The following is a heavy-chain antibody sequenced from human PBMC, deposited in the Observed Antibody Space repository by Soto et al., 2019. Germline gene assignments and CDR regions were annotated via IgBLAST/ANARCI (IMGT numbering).Heavy chain of an antibody. CDR3: ARAGAYNWNYDY. V-gene: IGHV1-18*01. J-gene: IGHJ4*02. CDR2: ISAYNGNT. Sequence: QVQLVQSGAAVKKPGASVKVSCKASGYTFTSYGISWVRQAPGQVPEWMGWISAYNGNTNYAQKLQGRVTMTTDTSTSTAYMEMRSLRFDDAAVYYCARAGAYNWNYDYWGQGTLVTVSS. D-gene: IGHD1-7*01. CDR1: GYTFTSYG.